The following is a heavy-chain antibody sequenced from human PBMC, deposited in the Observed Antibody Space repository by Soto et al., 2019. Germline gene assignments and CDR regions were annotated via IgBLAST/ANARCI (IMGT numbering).Heavy chain of an antibody. J-gene: IGHJ3*01. CDR2: IYPGDSDA. CDR1: GWSVSSYW. V-gene: IGHV5-51*01. Sequence: PGAALQISCEAPGWSVSSYWMGWVRQMTGKGLEWMGIIYPGDSDARYNPSFQGQVTISADKSISTAYLQWSSLKASVTAMYYFARRVAAFDFWGQGTMVTVSS. CDR3: ARRVAAFDF.